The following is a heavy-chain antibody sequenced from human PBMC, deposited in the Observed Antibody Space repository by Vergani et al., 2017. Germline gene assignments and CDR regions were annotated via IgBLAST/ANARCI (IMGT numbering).Heavy chain of an antibody. V-gene: IGHV1-18*01. CDR1: GYTFTSYG. D-gene: IGHD3-22*01. J-gene: IGHJ6*02. CDR3: ARARRYYYDSSGPADYYGMDV. CDR2: ISAYNGNT. Sequence: QVQLVQSGAEVKKPGASVKVSCKASGYTFTSYGISWVRQAPGQGLEWMGWISAYNGNTNYAQKLQGRVTMTTDTSTSTAYMELRSLRSDDTAVYYCARARRYYYDSSGPADYYGMDVWGQGTTVTVSS.